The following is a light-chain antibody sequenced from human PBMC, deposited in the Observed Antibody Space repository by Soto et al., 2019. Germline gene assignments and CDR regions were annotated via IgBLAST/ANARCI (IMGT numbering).Light chain of an antibody. J-gene: IGLJ3*02. CDR2: EVS. Sequence: QSALTQPASVSGSPGQSITISCTGTSSDVGAYNYVSWYQQHPGKAPKLMIFEVSNRPSGVSNRFSGSKSGNTASLTISGLQADDEADYYCTSYTSSNTLNVLFGGGTKVTVL. V-gene: IGLV2-14*01. CDR3: TSYTSSNTLNVL. CDR1: SSDVGAYNY.